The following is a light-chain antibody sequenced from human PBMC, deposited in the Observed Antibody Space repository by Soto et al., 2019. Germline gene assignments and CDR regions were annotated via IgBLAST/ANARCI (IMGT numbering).Light chain of an antibody. CDR1: ISNIGGYNF. V-gene: IGLV2-14*01. CDR2: DVN. J-gene: IGLJ2*01. CDR3: ASYTRTTTLV. Sequence: QSVLTQPASVSGSPGQSITISCTGTISNIGGYNFISWYQHHPGKAPKLVIYDVNNRPSGISYRFSGSKSGNTASLTIAGLQAEEEADYYCASYTRTTTLVFGGGTQLTVL.